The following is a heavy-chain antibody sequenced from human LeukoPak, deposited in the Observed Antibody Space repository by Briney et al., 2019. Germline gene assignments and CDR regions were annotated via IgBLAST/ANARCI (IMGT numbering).Heavy chain of an antibody. J-gene: IGHJ6*03. CDR2: ISAYNGNT. CDR3: ARVGDRGAYYIDV. Sequence: ASVKVSCKASGYTFTSYGISWVRQAPGQGLEWMGWISAYNGNTNYAQKLQGRVTMPTATSTSTANMELRSLRSDDTAVYYCARVGDRGAYYIDVWGKGTTVTVSS. CDR1: GYTFTSYG. D-gene: IGHD3-16*01. V-gene: IGHV1-18*01.